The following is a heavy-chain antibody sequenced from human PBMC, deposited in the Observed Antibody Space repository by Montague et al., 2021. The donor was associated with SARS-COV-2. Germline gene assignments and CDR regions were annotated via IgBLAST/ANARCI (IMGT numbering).Heavy chain of an antibody. CDR3: ARWAHGSGSLVEGMDV. CDR2: IYEDGTT. V-gene: IGHV4-4*02. D-gene: IGHD3-10*01. CDR1: RGSISDDYW. Sequence: SETLSLTCDVFRGSISDDYWWCWVRQPPGKGLEWIGDIYEDGTTKYNPSINSRVTILVDKTKNQISLHLRSVTAADPAVYFCARWAHGSGSLVEGMDVWSQGTTVTVSS. J-gene: IGHJ6*02.